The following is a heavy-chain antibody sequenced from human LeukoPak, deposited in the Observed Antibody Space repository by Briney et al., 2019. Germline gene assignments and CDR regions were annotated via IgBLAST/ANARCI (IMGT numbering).Heavy chain of an antibody. V-gene: IGHV1-2*04. J-gene: IGHJ2*01. CDR2: INPNSGGT. Sequence: GASVKVSCKASGYTFTGYYMHWVRQAPGQGLEWMGWINPNSGGTNYAQKFQGWVTMTRDTSISTAYMELSRLRSDDTAVYYCARVPFTTPGYFDLWGRGTLVTVSS. CDR3: ARVPFTTPGYFDL. D-gene: IGHD3-22*01. CDR1: GYTFTGYY.